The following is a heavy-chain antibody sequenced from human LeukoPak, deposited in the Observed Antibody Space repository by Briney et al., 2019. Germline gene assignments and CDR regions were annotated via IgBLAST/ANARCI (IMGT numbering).Heavy chain of an antibody. V-gene: IGHV4-39*07. CDR2: IYYSGST. D-gene: IGHD3-22*01. CDR1: GGSISSSSYY. Sequence: SETLSLTCTVSGGSISSSSYYWGWIRQPPGKGLEWIGSIYYSGSTYYNPSLKSRVTISVDTSKNQFSLKLSSVTAADTAVYYCARDRLQDEYYDSSGYDAFDIWGQGTMVTVSS. J-gene: IGHJ3*02. CDR3: ARDRLQDEYYDSSGYDAFDI.